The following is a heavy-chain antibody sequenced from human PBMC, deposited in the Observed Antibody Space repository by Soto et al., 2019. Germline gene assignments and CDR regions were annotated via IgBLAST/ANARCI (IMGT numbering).Heavy chain of an antibody. Sequence: PSETLSLTCTVSGGSISSYYVSWIRQSAGKGLEWIGRIDTSGTTNYNPSLKSRVTMSVDASKSQFSLNLSSVTAADTAVYYCARDIMGLFDYWGQGTLVTVSS. D-gene: IGHD3-16*01. V-gene: IGHV4-4*07. J-gene: IGHJ4*02. CDR3: ARDIMGLFDY. CDR2: IDTSGTT. CDR1: GGSISSYY.